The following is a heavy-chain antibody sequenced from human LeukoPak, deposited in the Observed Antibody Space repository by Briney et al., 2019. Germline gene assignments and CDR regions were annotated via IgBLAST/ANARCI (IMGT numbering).Heavy chain of an antibody. CDR3: ARDHNYDSSGYFLYY. V-gene: IGHV4-34*01. D-gene: IGHD3-22*01. Sequence: PSETLSLTCAVYGVSFSGYDWNWIRQPPGKGLEWIGEINHSGNTNYNPSLKTRVTMSVDTSKNQFSLRLSSVTGADTAVYYCARDHNYDSSGYFLYYWGQGTLVTVSS. CDR1: GVSFSGYD. CDR2: INHSGNT. J-gene: IGHJ4*02.